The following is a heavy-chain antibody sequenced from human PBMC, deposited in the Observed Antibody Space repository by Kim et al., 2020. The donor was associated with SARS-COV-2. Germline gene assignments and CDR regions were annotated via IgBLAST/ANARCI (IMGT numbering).Heavy chain of an antibody. J-gene: IGHJ4*02. V-gene: IGHV4-38-2*02. Sequence: SETLSLTCTVSGYSISSGYYWGWIRQPPGKGLEWIGSIYHSGSTYYNPSLKSRVTISVDTSKNQFSLKLSSVTAADTAVYYCARKNYDFWSGYYTGLDYWGQGTLVTVSS. CDR1: GYSISSGYY. CDR2: IYHSGST. D-gene: IGHD3-3*01. CDR3: ARKNYDFWSGYYTGLDY.